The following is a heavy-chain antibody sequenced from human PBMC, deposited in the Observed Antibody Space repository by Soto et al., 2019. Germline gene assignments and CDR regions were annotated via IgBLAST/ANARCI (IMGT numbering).Heavy chain of an antibody. CDR2: KYYRYKWYN. Sequence: SQTLSLTYAISGDSVSSNSAVWNWIRQSTSRGLEWLGRKYYRYKWYNDYAVSVESRITINPDTSKNQFSLQLNSVTSEDRGVYYCARAGSSSGYYFGHWGQGTLVTVSS. CDR3: ARAGSSSGYYFGH. V-gene: IGHV6-1*01. J-gene: IGHJ4*02. D-gene: IGHD3-22*01. CDR1: GDSVSSNSAV.